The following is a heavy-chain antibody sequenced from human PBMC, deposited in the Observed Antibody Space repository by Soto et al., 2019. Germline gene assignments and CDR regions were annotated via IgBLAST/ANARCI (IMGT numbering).Heavy chain of an antibody. CDR2: MYNTGST. CDR3: ARDLWGYCGTDCYPLDV. V-gene: IGHV4-59*01. Sequence: SPALTLTCTVSGGSISKYYWGWIRQPPGKGLEWIGYMYNTGSTVYNPPFKSRVTISVDTSKNQFSLKLNSVTAADTAVYYCARDLWGYCGTDCYPLDVWGQGTTVTVSS. D-gene: IGHD2-21*02. CDR1: GGSISKYY. J-gene: IGHJ6*02.